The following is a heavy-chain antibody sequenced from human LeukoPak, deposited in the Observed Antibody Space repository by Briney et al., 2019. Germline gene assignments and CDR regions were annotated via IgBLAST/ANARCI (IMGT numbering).Heavy chain of an antibody. CDR2: ISSSGSAR. J-gene: IGHJ3*02. CDR3: AIPDRRYGDAFDI. Sequence: PGGSLRLSCAASGFTFSDYYMSWLRQAPGKGLEGVSYISSSGSARYYADSVKGRFTISRDNAKNSLYLQMNSLRAEDTAVYYCAIPDRRYGDAFDIWGQGTMVTVSS. D-gene: IGHD3-9*01. V-gene: IGHV3-11*04. CDR1: GFTFSDYY.